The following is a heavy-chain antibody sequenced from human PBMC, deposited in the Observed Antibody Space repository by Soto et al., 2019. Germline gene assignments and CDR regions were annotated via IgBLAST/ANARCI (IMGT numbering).Heavy chain of an antibody. CDR3: ARDHLPGWYSPDDY. CDR1: GFTFSSYW. D-gene: IGHD6-19*01. V-gene: IGHV3-7*01. CDR2: IKQDGSEK. Sequence: GGSLRLSCAASGFTFSSYWMSWVRQAPGKGLEWVANIKQDGSEKYYVDSVKGRFTISRDNAKNSLYLQMNSLRAEDTAVYYCARDHLPGWYSPDDYWGQGTLVTVSS. J-gene: IGHJ4*02.